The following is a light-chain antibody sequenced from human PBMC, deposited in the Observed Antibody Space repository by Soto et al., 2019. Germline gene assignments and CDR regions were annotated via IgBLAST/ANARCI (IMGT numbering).Light chain of an antibody. CDR1: QDIRNF. J-gene: IGKJ3*01. CDR2: AAS. CDR3: QQYSSVPV. V-gene: IGKV1-27*01. Sequence: DIQMTQSPTSLSASVGDRVTITCRASQDIRNFVAWYQQKPGKAPKLLIYAASTLQSGVPSRFSGSGSGTDFTLTSNSLQPEDVATYSCQQYSSVPVFGPGTKVEIK.